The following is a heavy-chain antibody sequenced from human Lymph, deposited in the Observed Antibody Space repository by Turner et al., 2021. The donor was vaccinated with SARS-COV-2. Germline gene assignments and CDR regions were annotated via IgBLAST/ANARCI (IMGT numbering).Heavy chain of an antibody. D-gene: IGHD2-15*01. CDR1: GFTFSSHG. Sequence: QVQLVESGRGVVQPGTSLRLSCAASGFTFSSHGMPWVRQAPGKGLEWVAVIWYDGSNKYYADSVKGRFTISRDNSENTVYLQMNSLRAEDTAVYYCAREGDALAGGMDVWGQGTTVTVSS. CDR2: IWYDGSNK. V-gene: IGHV3-33*01. CDR3: AREGDALAGGMDV. J-gene: IGHJ6*02.